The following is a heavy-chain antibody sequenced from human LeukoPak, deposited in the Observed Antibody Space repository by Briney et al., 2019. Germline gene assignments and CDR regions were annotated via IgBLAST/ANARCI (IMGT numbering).Heavy chain of an antibody. V-gene: IGHV3-74*01. J-gene: IGHJ4*02. CDR3: ARGDILTGSYFDY. Sequence: GGSLRLSCAASGFTFSSYWMHWVRQAPGKGLVWVSRINTDGSSTSYADSVKGRFTISRDNAKNTLYLQMNSLRAEDTAVYYCARGDILTGSYFDYWGQGTLVTVSS. CDR1: GFTFSSYW. CDR2: INTDGSST. D-gene: IGHD3-9*01.